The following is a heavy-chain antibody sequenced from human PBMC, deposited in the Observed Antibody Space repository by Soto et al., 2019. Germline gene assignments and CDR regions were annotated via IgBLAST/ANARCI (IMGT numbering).Heavy chain of an antibody. CDR3: ARVKATLYRHYYFDY. CDR2: INHSGST. Sequence: PSETLSLTCAISYYSITSDSYWGWIRQPPGKGLEWIGEINHSGSTNYNPSLKSRVTISVDTSKNQFSLKLSSLTAADTAMYFCARVKATLYRHYYFDYWGQGTPVTVSS. J-gene: IGHJ4*02. V-gene: IGHV4-38-2*01. CDR1: YYSITSDSY. D-gene: IGHD5-12*01.